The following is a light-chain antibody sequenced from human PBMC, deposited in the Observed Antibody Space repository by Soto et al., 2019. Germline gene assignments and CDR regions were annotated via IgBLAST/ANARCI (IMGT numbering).Light chain of an antibody. V-gene: IGKV1-9*01. J-gene: IGKJ1*01. CDR2: TAS. CDR3: QHLKTYPQT. CDR1: QGISSY. Sequence: DFLLTQSPSFLSASIGDRVTITCRASQGISSYLAWYQQKPGKAPKLLIYTASTLQSGVPSRFSGSGSGTEFTLTISSLQPEDFATYYCQHLKTYPQTFGQGTKVDI.